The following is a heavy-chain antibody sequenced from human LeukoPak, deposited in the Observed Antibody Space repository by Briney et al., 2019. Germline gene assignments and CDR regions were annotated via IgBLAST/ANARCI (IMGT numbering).Heavy chain of an antibody. CDR3: ARVPVVISYFDY. D-gene: IGHD3-22*01. V-gene: IGHV3-21*04. Sequence: PGGSLRLSCAASGFTFNTYAMNWVRQAPGKGLEWVSSISSRSDYIFYADSMKGRFTISRDNAKNSLYLQMNSLRAEDTAVYYCARVPVVISYFDYWGQGTLVTVSS. J-gene: IGHJ4*02. CDR2: ISSRSDYI. CDR1: GFTFNTYA.